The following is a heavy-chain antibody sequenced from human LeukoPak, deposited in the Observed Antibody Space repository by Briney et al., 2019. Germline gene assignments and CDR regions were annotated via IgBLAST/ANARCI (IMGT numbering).Heavy chain of an antibody. CDR2: ISYDGSNK. Sequence: PGGSLRLSCAAPGFTFSSYAMHWVRQAPGKGLEWVAVISYDGSNKYYADSVKGRFTISRDNSKNTLYLQMNSLRAEDTAVYYCASTVAGTGWGQGTLVTVSS. CDR1: GFTFSSYA. V-gene: IGHV3-30*04. CDR3: ASTVAGTG. J-gene: IGHJ4*02. D-gene: IGHD6-19*01.